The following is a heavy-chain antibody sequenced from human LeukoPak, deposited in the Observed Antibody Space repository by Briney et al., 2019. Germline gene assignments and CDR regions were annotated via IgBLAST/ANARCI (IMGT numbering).Heavy chain of an antibody. Sequence: ASVKVSCMASGYTFTSYDINWVRQATGQGLEWMGWMNPNSGNTGYAQKFQGRVTMTRNTSISTAYMELSSLRSEDTAVYYCAIYDSSGYYAGYYGMDVWGQGATVTVSS. D-gene: IGHD3-22*01. CDR1: GYTFTSYD. CDR3: AIYDSSGYYAGYYGMDV. CDR2: MNPNSGNT. J-gene: IGHJ6*02. V-gene: IGHV1-8*01.